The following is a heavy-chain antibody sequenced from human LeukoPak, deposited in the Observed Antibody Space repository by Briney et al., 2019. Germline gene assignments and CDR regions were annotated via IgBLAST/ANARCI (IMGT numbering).Heavy chain of an antibody. D-gene: IGHD3-22*01. CDR1: GLTFNTYT. CDR2: ISYDGNNK. V-gene: IGHV3-30-3*01. J-gene: IGHJ4*02. Sequence: PGGSLRLSCAASGLTFNTYTMHWVRQAPGKGLEWVAVISYDGNNKYYADSVKGRFTISRDNSKNTLFLQMNSLRGEDTAVYYCAKVRPITMIVRRSSNYFDYWGQGTLVTVSS. CDR3: AKVRPITMIVRRSSNYFDY.